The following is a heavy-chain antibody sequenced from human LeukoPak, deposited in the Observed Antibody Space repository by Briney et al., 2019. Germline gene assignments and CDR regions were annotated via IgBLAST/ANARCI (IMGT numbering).Heavy chain of an antibody. CDR1: GGSFSGYY. V-gene: IGHV4-34*01. D-gene: IGHD1-7*01. Sequence: SETLSLTCAVYGGSFSGYYWSWIRQPPGKGLEWIGEINHSGSTNYNPSLKSRVTISVDTSKDQFSLKLSSVTAADTAVYYCARDNWNYGSSMDVWGQGTTVTVSS. CDR3: ARDNWNYGSSMDV. CDR2: INHSGST. J-gene: IGHJ6*02.